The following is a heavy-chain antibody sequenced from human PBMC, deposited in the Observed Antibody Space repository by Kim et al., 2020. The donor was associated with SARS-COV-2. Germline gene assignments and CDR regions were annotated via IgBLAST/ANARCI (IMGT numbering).Heavy chain of an antibody. D-gene: IGHD6-19*01. CDR2: IYYSGST. J-gene: IGHJ4*02. CDR3: ARLAKGGQWPDY. V-gene: IGHV4-59*08. Sequence: SETLSLTCTVSGGSISSYYWSWIRQPPGKGLEWIGYIYYSGSTNYNPSLKSRVTISVDTSKNQFSLKLSSVTAADTAVYYCARLAKGGQWPDYWGQGTLV. CDR1: GGSISSYY.